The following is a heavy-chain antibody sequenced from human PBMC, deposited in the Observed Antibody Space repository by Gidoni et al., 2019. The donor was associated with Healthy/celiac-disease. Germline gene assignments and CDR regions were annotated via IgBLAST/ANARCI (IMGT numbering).Heavy chain of an antibody. CDR3: AKRIDYYDSSGYYPLDY. CDR1: GFTLRSYG. J-gene: IGHJ4*02. Sequence: QVQLVESGGGVVQPGRSLRLSCAASGFTLRSYGMHWVRQAPGKGLEEVAVISYDGSNKYYAGSVKGRFTISRDNSKNTLYLQMNSLRAEDTAVYYCAKRIDYYDSSGYYPLDYWGQGTLVTVSS. CDR2: ISYDGSNK. V-gene: IGHV3-30*18. D-gene: IGHD3-22*01.